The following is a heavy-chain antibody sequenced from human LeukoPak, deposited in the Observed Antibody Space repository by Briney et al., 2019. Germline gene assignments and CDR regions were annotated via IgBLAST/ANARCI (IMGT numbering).Heavy chain of an antibody. Sequence: SETLSLTCTVSGGSISSYYWSWIRQPPGKGLEWIGYIYYSGSTNYNPSLKSRVTISLDTSKNQFSLKLSSVTAADTAVYYCARGIIVGATWGENYNWFDPWGQGTLVTVSS. CDR2: IYYSGST. V-gene: IGHV4-59*01. D-gene: IGHD1-26*01. CDR1: GGSISSYY. CDR3: ARGIIVGATWGENYNWFDP. J-gene: IGHJ5*02.